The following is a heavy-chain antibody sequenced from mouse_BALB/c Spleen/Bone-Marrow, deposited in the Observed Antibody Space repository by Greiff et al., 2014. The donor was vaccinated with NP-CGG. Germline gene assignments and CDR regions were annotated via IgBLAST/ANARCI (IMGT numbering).Heavy chain of an antibody. CDR2: INPGSGGT. V-gene: IGHV1-54*01. Sequence: VQLQQSGVGLVRPGTSVKVSCKASGYAFTNYLIAWVKQRPGQGLEWIGVINPGSGGTNYNENFKGKATLTADRSSSTAYMQPSSLTSEDSAVYFCARSAGVQRDSAWFAYWGQGTLVTVSA. D-gene: IGHD2-14*01. CDR1: GYAFTNYL. CDR3: ARSAGVQRDSAWFAY. J-gene: IGHJ3*01.